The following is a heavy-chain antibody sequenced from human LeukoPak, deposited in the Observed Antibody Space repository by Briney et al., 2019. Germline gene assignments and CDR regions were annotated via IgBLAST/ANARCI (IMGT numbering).Heavy chain of an antibody. CDR3: ARQSLDYYETLDAFDI. CDR1: GYTFTGYY. CDR2: INPNSGGT. D-gene: IGHD3-22*01. Sequence: AASVKVSCKASGYTFTGYYMHWVRQAPGQGLEWMGWINPNSGGTNYAQKFQGRVTMTRDTSISTAYMELSRLKSDDTAVYYCARQSLDYYETLDAFDIWGQGTVVTVSS. V-gene: IGHV1-2*02. J-gene: IGHJ3*02.